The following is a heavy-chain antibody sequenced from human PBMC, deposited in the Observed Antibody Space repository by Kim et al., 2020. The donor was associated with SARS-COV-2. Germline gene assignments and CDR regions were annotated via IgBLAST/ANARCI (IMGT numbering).Heavy chain of an antibody. CDR1: GYSFTSYW. D-gene: IGHD4-17*01. CDR2: IDPSDSYT. V-gene: IGHV5-10-1*01. Sequence: GESLKISCKGSGYSFTSYWISWVRQMPGKGLEWMGRIDPSDSYTNYRPSFQGHVTISADKSISPAYLQWSSLKASDTAMYYCARLSGDDDYYYYGMDVWGQGTTVTVSS. J-gene: IGHJ6*02. CDR3: ARLSGDDDYYYYGMDV.